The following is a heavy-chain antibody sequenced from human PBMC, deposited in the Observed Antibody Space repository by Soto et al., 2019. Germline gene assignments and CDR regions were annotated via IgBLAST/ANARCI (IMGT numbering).Heavy chain of an antibody. V-gene: IGHV3-23*01. J-gene: IGHJ6*03. CDR3: APYCSGGSCYSPLGYMDV. D-gene: IGHD2-15*01. CDR2: ISGSGGST. Sequence: EVQLLESGGGLVQPGGSLRLSCAASGFTFSSYAMSWVRQAPGKGLEWVSAISGSGGSTYYADSVKGRFTISRDNSKNTLYLQMNSLRAEDTAVYYCAPYCSGGSCYSPLGYMDVWGKGTTVTVSS. CDR1: GFTFSSYA.